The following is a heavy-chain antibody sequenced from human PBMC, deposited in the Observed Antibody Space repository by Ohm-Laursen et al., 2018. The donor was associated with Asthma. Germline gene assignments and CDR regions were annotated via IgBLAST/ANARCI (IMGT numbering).Heavy chain of an antibody. CDR1: GGSFSGYY. V-gene: IGHV4-34*01. CDR2: INHSGST. D-gene: IGHD3-3*01. Sequence: SQTLSLTCAVYGGSFSGYYWSWIRQPPGKGLEWIGEINHSGSTNYNPSLKSRVTISVDTSKNQFSVKLSSVTAADTAVYYCARGFGSITIFGVVTNWFDPWGQGTLVTVSS. J-gene: IGHJ5*02. CDR3: ARGFGSITIFGVVTNWFDP.